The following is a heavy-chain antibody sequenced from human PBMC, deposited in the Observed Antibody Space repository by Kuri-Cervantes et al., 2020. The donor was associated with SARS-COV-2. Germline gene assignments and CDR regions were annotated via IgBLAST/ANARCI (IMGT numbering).Heavy chain of an antibody. Sequence: SGPTLAKPTQTLTLTCTFSGFSLTTGGVGVGWIRQPPGRALEWLALMYWDDDRHISPSLRSRFTITKGTSKNQVVITMTNLDPVDTATYYCAHITYDSTGYYSLDVAFDFWGQGTLVTVSS. CDR2: MYWDDDR. J-gene: IGHJ4*02. CDR3: AHITYDSTGYYSLDVAFDF. D-gene: IGHD3-22*01. CDR1: GFSLTTGGVG. V-gene: IGHV2-5*02.